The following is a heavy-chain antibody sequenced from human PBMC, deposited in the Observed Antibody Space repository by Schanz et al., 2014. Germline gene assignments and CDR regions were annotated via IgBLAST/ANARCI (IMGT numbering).Heavy chain of an antibody. CDR1: GFTFRGYA. CDR3: ARIGGSVFDY. D-gene: IGHD3-10*01. Sequence: EVQLLESGGGLVQPGGSLRLSCAASGFTFRGYAMSWVRQAPGRGLEWVSALSEGGGGTHYADSVRGRFTISSDSSKNTLYLQMSSLRADDTAVYYCARIGGSVFDYWAQGTLVTVSS. J-gene: IGHJ4*02. CDR2: LSEGGGGT. V-gene: IGHV3-23*01.